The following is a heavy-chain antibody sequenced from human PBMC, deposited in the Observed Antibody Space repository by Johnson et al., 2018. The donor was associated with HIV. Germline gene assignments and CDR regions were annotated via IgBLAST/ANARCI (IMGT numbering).Heavy chain of an antibody. V-gene: IGHV3-30*03. CDR2: ISYDGSNK. CDR3: ARAERGYSSSGVDAFDI. J-gene: IGHJ3*02. D-gene: IGHD6-13*01. Sequence: QVQLVESGGGVVQPGRSLRLSCVASGFTFFSYGMHWVRQAPGKGLEWVAVISYDGSNKYYADSVKGRFTISRDNSKNTLYLQMNSLRTEDTAVYYCARAERGYSSSGVDAFDIWGQGTMVTVSS. CDR1: GFTFFSYG.